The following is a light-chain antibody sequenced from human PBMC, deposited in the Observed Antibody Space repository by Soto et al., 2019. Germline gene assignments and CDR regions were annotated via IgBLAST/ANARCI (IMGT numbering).Light chain of an antibody. Sequence: QSALTQPPSASGSPGQSVTISCTGTSSDVGGYNYVSWYQQHPGKAPKLLIYEVSKRPSGVPDRFSGSKSGNTASLTVSGLQAADEADYYRNSYAGSYNWVFGGGTKLTVL. CDR1: SSDVGGYNY. CDR3: NSYAGSYNWV. J-gene: IGLJ3*02. V-gene: IGLV2-8*01. CDR2: EVS.